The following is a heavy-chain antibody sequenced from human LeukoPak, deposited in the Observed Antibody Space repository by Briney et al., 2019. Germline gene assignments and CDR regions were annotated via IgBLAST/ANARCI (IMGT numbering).Heavy chain of an antibody. CDR2: INHSGST. J-gene: IGHJ4*02. CDR3: ARRRRFGELFDY. D-gene: IGHD3-10*01. V-gene: IGHV4-34*01. Sequence: SETLSLTCAVYGGSFSGYYWSWIRQPSGKGLEWIGEINHSGSTNYNPSLKSRVTISVDTSKNQFSLKLSSVTAADTAVYCCARRRRFGELFDYWGQGTLVTVSS. CDR1: GGSFSGYY.